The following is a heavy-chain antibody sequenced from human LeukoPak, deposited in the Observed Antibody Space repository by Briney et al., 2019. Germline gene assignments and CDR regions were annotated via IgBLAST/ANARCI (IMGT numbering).Heavy chain of an antibody. CDR2: LNLDGSDK. Sequence: GGSLRLSCVVSGFTFSESWMSWVRQAPGKGLGWVASLNLDGSDKYYVDSVKDRFTISRDNAKNTLYLQMNSLRVEDTAMYYCVRGGVEPYWGQGTLVTVSS. D-gene: IGHD1-14*01. CDR3: VRGGVEPY. V-gene: IGHV3-7*01. CDR1: GFTFSESW. J-gene: IGHJ4*02.